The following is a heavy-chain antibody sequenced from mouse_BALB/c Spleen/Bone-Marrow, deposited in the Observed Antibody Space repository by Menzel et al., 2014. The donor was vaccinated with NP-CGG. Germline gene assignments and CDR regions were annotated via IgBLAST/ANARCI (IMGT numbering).Heavy chain of an antibody. V-gene: IGHV14-3*02. CDR3: ARWEFYAMDY. D-gene: IGHD4-1*01. CDR1: GFNIKDTY. CDR2: IGPANGNT. J-gene: IGHJ4*01. Sequence: EVQGVESGAELVKPGASVELSCTATGFNIKDTYMHWVKQRPEQGLEWIGRIGPANGNTKYDPKFQGKATITADTSSNTAYLQLSSLTSEDTAVYYCARWEFYAMDYWGQGTSVTVSS.